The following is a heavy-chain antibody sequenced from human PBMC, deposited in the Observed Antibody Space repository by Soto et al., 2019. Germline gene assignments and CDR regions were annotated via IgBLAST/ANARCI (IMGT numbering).Heavy chain of an antibody. D-gene: IGHD6-13*01. CDR3: AREKPYSSSWYHDY. CDR1: GGSFSGYY. V-gene: IGHV4-34*01. J-gene: IGHJ4*02. Sequence: QVQLQQWGAGLLKPSETLSLTCAVYGGSFSGYYWSWIRQPPGKGLEWIGEINHSGSTNYTPSLKSRVTISVDTPKTQFSLKLSSVTAADTAVYYCAREKPYSSSWYHDYWGQGTLVTVSS. CDR2: INHSGST.